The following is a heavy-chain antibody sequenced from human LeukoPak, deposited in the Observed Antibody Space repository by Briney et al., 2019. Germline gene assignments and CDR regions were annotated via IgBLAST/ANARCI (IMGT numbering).Heavy chain of an antibody. CDR1: GFTFSRNA. CDR2: VRTKARSYTT. CDR3: AVIVGARSFDF. Sequence: GGSLRLSCVASGFTFSRNAMHWVRQAPGKGLEWVGRVRTKARSYTTEYAASVKGRFTISRDDSMNSLYLQMRSLKTEDTADYYCAVIVGARSFDFWGQGTLVTVSS. J-gene: IGHJ4*02. D-gene: IGHD1-26*01. V-gene: IGHV3-72*01.